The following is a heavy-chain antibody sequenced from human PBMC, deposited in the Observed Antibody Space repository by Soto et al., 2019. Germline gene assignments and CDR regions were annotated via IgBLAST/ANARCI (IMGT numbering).Heavy chain of an antibody. D-gene: IGHD1-26*01. Sequence: GGSVRLSCAASGFTFSSYWMHWVRQGPGKGLVWVSRINSDGSSTSYADSVKGRFTISRDNAKNTLYLHMNSLRAEDTAVYSCARGVGVGATYAFDIWGQGTMVTVSS. CDR2: INSDGSST. V-gene: IGHV3-74*01. CDR1: GFTFSSYW. J-gene: IGHJ3*02. CDR3: ARGVGVGATYAFDI.